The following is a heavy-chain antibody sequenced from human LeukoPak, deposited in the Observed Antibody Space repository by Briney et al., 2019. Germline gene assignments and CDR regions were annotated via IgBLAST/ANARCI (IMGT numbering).Heavy chain of an antibody. V-gene: IGHV4-59*01. D-gene: IGHD3-22*01. CDR1: GGSINGYY. J-gene: IGHJ4*02. CDR2: IYYRGST. CDR3: ARADYDTSAYYCTFDY. Sequence: SETLSLTCTVSGGSINGYYWSWIRQPPEKGLEWIGYIYYRGSTNYNPSLKSRVTISVDSSKNQFSLKLSSVTAADTAVYYCARADYDTSAYYCTFDYWGQGTLVTVSS.